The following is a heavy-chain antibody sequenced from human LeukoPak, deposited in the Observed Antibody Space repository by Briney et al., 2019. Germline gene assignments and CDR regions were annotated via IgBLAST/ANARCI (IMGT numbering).Heavy chain of an antibody. CDR3: ARDRQQTNWFDP. Sequence: GGSLRLSCTASGFTFSSYAMHWVRQAPGKGLVWVSRINSDGSSTSYADSVKGRFTISRDNAKNTLYLQMNSLRAEVTAVYYCARDRQQTNWFDPWGQGTLDTVSS. J-gene: IGHJ5*02. V-gene: IGHV3-74*01. D-gene: IGHD6-13*01. CDR1: GFTFSSYA. CDR2: INSDGSST.